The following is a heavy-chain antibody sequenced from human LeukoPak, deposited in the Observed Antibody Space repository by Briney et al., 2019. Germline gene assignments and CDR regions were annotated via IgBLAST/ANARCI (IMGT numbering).Heavy chain of an antibody. Sequence: SETLSLTCTVSGGSISSYYWSWIRQPPGKGLEWIGYIYYSGSTNYNPSLKSRVTISVDTSKNQFSLKLSSVTAADAAVYYCARQSVAGPRGANWFDPWGQGTLVTVSS. CDR2: IYYSGST. D-gene: IGHD6-19*01. CDR3: ARQSVAGPRGANWFDP. V-gene: IGHV4-59*08. J-gene: IGHJ5*02. CDR1: GGSISSYY.